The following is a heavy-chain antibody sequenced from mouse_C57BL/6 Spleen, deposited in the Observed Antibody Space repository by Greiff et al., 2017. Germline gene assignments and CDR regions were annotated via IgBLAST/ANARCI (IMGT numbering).Heavy chain of an antibody. D-gene: IGHD1-1*01. J-gene: IGHJ1*03. CDR3: ARDYYGSSPYWYFDV. CDR2: IYPRSGNT. CDR1: GYTFTSYG. Sequence: LQESGAELARPGASVKLSCKASGYTFTSYGISWVKQRTGQGLEWIGEIYPRSGNTYYNEKFKGKATLTADKSSSTAYIELRSLTSEDSAVYFCARDYYGSSPYWYFDVWAQGPRSPSPQ. V-gene: IGHV1-81*01.